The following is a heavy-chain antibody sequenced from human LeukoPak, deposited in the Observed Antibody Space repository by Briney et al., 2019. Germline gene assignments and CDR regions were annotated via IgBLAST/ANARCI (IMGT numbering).Heavy chain of an antibody. V-gene: IGHV1-24*01. Sequence: ASVKVSCKVSGYTLTELSMHWVRQAPGKGLEWMGGFDPEDGETIYAQKFQGRVTMTEDTSTDTAYMELSSLRSEDTAVYYCATSRPEYHYDILTGYHYRNWFDPWGQGTLVTVSS. CDR1: GYTLTELS. J-gene: IGHJ5*02. CDR2: FDPEDGET. CDR3: ATSRPEYHYDILTGYHYRNWFDP. D-gene: IGHD3-9*01.